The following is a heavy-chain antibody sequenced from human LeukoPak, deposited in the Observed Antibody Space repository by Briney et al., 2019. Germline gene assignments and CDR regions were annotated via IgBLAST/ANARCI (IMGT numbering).Heavy chain of an antibody. CDR2: INPSGGST. J-gene: IGHJ4*02. CDR1: GYTFTSYY. D-gene: IGHD4-23*01. CDR3: ARGRPTTMITPSLYFDY. Sequence: GASVKVSCKASGYTFTSYYMHWVRQAPGQGLEWMGIINPSGGSTSYAQKFQGRVTMTRDTSTSTVYMELSSLRSEDTAVYYCARGRPTTMITPSLYFDYWGQGILVTVSS. V-gene: IGHV1-46*01.